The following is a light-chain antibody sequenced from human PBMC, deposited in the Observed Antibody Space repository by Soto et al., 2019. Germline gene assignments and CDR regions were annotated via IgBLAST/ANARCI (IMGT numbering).Light chain of an antibody. J-gene: IGLJ1*01. Sequence: QSVLTQPASVSGSPGQSITISCTGTRSDIGGYHSVSWYQQHPGKAPKPMIYEVGNRPSGVSNRFSGSRSAYTASLTISGLQAEDEADYHCSSYRSGGTYVFGTGTKLTVL. CDR1: RSDIGGYHS. CDR2: EVG. CDR3: SSYRSGGTYV. V-gene: IGLV2-14*01.